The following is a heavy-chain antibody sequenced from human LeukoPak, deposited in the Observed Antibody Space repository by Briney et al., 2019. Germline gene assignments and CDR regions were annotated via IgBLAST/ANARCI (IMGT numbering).Heavy chain of an antibody. CDR1: GGTFSSYA. J-gene: IGHJ5*02. D-gene: IGHD3-10*01. Sequence: GASVKVSCKASGGTFSSYAISWVRQAPGQGLEWMGGIIPIFGTANYAQKFQGRVTITTDESTSTAYMELSSLRSEDTAVYYCARDRYYYGSGSYNWFDPWGQGTLVTVSS. CDR2: IIPIFGTA. CDR3: ARDRYYYGSGSYNWFDP. V-gene: IGHV1-69*05.